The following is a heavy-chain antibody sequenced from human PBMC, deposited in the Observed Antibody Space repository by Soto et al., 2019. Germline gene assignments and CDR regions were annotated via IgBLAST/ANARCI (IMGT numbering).Heavy chain of an antibody. J-gene: IGHJ4*02. CDR2: IYYSGST. D-gene: IGHD3-10*01. V-gene: IGHV4-39*01. CDR1: GGTISSSSYY. Sequence: LPLTCTVSGGTISSSSYYWGWIRQPPGKGLEWIGSIYYSGSTYYNPSLKSRVTISVDTSKNQFSLKLSSVTAADTAVYYCARHTVTIPDYWGQGTLVTVSS. CDR3: ARHTVTIPDY.